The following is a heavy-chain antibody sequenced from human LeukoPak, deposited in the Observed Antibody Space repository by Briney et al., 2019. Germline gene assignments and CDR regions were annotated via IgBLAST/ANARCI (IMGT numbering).Heavy chain of an antibody. CDR1: GGSISSGGYY. J-gene: IGHJ6*02. Sequence: SETLPLTCTVSGGSISSGGYYWSWIRQHPGKGLEWIGYIYYSGSTYYNPSLKSRVTISVDTSKNQFSLKLSSVTAADTAVYYCARDVYYGSGSYYGQDGMDVWGQGTTVTVSS. V-gene: IGHV4-31*03. CDR2: IYYSGST. CDR3: ARDVYYGSGSYYGQDGMDV. D-gene: IGHD3-10*01.